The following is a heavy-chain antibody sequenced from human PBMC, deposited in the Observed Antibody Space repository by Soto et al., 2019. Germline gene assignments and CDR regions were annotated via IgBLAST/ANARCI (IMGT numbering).Heavy chain of an antibody. J-gene: IGHJ5*02. CDR1: GYTLTSYY. V-gene: IGHV1-46*03. D-gene: IGHD6-13*01. Sequence: ASVKVSCKASGYTLTSYYMHWVRQAPGQGLEWMGIINPSGGSTSYAQKFRGRVTMTRDTSTSTVYMELSSLRSEDTAVYYCARAYSSSWYHQPWGQGTLVTVSS. CDR2: INPSGGST. CDR3: ARAYSSSWYHQP.